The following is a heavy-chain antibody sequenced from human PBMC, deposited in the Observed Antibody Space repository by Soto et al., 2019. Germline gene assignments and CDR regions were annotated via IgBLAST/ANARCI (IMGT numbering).Heavy chain of an antibody. CDR2: INTGTGDT. CDR3: ARGAYDSWSVYQHFDY. J-gene: IGHJ4*02. CDR1: GNSVTSYA. V-gene: IGHV1-3*04. Sequence: QVHLVQSGAEVKKPGASVKVSCKASGNSVTSYAVHWVRHAPGERLEWMGWINTGTGDTKSAQKFQGRVTITRDTSASTAYMELSRLTSEDTAIYYCARGAYDSWSVYQHFDYWGQGSLVTVSS. D-gene: IGHD3-3*01.